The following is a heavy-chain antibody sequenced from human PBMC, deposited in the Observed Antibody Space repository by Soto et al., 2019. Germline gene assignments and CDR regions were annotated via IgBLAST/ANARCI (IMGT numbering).Heavy chain of an antibody. J-gene: IGHJ5*02. CDR2: IYYSGST. Sequence: SETLSLTCSVSGGSINSSSYFWGWVRQPPGKGLERIGSIYYSGSTYYNPSLRSRVTISVDTSKNQFSLKLSSVTAADTAVFYCARHYSSGSRNWFDPWGQGTLVTVSS. CDR1: GGSINSSSYF. D-gene: IGHD6-19*01. CDR3: ARHYSSGSRNWFDP. V-gene: IGHV4-39*01.